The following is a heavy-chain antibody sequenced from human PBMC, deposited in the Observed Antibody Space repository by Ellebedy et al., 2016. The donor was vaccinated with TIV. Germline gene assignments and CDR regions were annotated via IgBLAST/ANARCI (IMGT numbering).Heavy chain of an antibody. CDR3: ARVGIQLWSTFDY. V-gene: IGHV1-46*01. J-gene: IGHJ4*02. CDR1: GYTFTSYY. CDR2: IIPILGIA. D-gene: IGHD5-18*01. Sequence: AASVKVSCKASGYTFTSYYMHWVRQAPGQGLEWMGRIIPILGIANYAQKFQGRVTITRDTSASIAYMELSSLRSEDTAVYYCARVGIQLWSTFDYWGQGTLVTVSS.